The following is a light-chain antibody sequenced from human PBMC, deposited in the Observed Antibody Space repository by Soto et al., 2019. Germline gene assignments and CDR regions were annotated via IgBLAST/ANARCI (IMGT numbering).Light chain of an antibody. J-gene: IGKJ1*01. CDR3: QQFETSLGLT. V-gene: IGKV3-20*01. Sequence: EIVLTQSPGTLSLSPGERATLSCRASQSISSSYLAWYQQRPGQAPRLLIYGASSRATGIPSRFSGSGSGTDFTLSITRLEPEDLAIYYCQQFETSLGLTFGPGTKVDIK. CDR1: QSISSSY. CDR2: GAS.